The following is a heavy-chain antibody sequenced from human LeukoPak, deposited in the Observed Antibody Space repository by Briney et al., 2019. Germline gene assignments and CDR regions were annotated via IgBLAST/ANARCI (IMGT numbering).Heavy chain of an antibody. D-gene: IGHD6-13*01. Sequence: PGGTLRLSCAVSGFTFSSYAMNWVRQAPGKGLEWVSGISGSGDNTYYEDSVKGRFTISRDNSKNTLYLQMNSLRAEDTAVYYCAKVRSGDIAAALNYWGQGTLVPVSS. CDR2: ISGSGDNT. J-gene: IGHJ4*02. V-gene: IGHV3-23*01. CDR3: AKVRSGDIAAALNY. CDR1: GFTFSSYA.